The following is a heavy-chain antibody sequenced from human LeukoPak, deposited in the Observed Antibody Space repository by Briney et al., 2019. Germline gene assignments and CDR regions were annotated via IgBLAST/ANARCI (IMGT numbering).Heavy chain of an antibody. CDR2: ISYDGSNK. CDR3: ARGFQMVRAFDI. CDR1: GFTFSSYA. V-gene: IGHV3-30*04. Sequence: GGSLRLSCAASGFTFSSYAMHWVRQAPGKGLEWVAVISYDGSNKYYADSVKGRFTISRDNSKNTLYLQMNSLRAEDTAVYYCARGFQMVRAFDIWGQGTMVTVSS. J-gene: IGHJ3*02. D-gene: IGHD6-13*01.